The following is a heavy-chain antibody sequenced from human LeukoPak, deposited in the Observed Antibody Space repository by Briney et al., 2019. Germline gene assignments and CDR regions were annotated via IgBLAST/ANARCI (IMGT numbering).Heavy chain of an antibody. CDR3: AREGGNSHTVTFDY. CDR2: VYYSGST. CDR1: GGSISSYY. D-gene: IGHD4-17*01. Sequence: SETLSLTCTVSGGSISSYYWSWIRQPPGKGLEWIGYVYYSGSTNYNPSLKSRVTISVDTSKNQFSLKLSSVTAADTAVYYRAREGGNSHTVTFDYWGQGTLVTVSS. V-gene: IGHV4-59*01. J-gene: IGHJ4*02.